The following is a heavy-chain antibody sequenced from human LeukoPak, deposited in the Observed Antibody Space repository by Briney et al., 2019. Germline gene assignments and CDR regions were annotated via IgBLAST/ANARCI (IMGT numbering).Heavy chain of an antibody. V-gene: IGHV3-74*01. CDR2: INSDGSST. Sequence: PGGSLRLSRAASGFTFSSSWMHWVRQAPGKGLVWVSRINSDGSSTSYADSVKGRFTISRDNAKNTLHLQMNSLRAEDTAVYYCARDGPYSGYADYWGQGTLVTVSS. CDR3: ARDGPYSGYADY. D-gene: IGHD5-12*01. CDR1: GFTFSSSW. J-gene: IGHJ4*02.